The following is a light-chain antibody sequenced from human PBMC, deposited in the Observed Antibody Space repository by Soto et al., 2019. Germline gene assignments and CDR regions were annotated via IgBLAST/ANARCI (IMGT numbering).Light chain of an antibody. CDR3: QQYGGSPWT. Sequence: EIVLTQSPGTLSLSPGDRATLSCRASQSVGSNYLAWYQQKPGQAPRLLIYDASSRAPGIPARFSGSGSGTDFTLTISRLEPEDFAVYYCQQYGGSPWTFGQGTKVEIK. J-gene: IGKJ1*01. V-gene: IGKV3-20*01. CDR2: DAS. CDR1: QSVGSNY.